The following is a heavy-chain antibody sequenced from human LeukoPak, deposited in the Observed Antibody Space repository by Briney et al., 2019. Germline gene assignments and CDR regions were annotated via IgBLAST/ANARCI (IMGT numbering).Heavy chain of an antibody. J-gene: IGHJ6*03. V-gene: IGHV3-73*01. CDR1: GFIFSGSA. Sequence: PGGSLKLSCAASGFIFSGSAMHWLRHASGKGLEWVGRIRSKANSYATAYAASVKGRFTISRDDSRNTAYLQMNSLKTEDTAAYYCTRSVVVPAATYYYYYYMDVWGKGTTVTVSS. CDR2: IRSKANSYAT. D-gene: IGHD2-2*01. CDR3: TRSVVVPAATYYYYYYMDV.